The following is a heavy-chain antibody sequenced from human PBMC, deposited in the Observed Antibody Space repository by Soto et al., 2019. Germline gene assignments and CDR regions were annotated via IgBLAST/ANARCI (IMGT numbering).Heavy chain of an antibody. Sequence: GSLRLSGAASVFTFNFYGMHWVRQAPDKGLEWVALISYDGSNQYYADSVKGRFTISRDNSKNTLFLQMNSLRADDTAVYYCAKDQASGQGSFDSWGQGTLVTVSS. CDR1: VFTFNFYG. CDR3: AKDQASGQGSFDS. J-gene: IGHJ4*03. CDR2: ISYDGSNQ. V-gene: IGHV3-30*18.